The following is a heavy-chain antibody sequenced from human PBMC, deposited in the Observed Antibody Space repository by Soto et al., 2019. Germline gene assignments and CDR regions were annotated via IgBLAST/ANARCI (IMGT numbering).Heavy chain of an antibody. CDR1: GFTFSSYW. J-gene: IGHJ5*02. CDR2: IKQYGSEK. CDR3: AREVESYWFDP. Sequence: GGSLRLSCAASGFTFSSYWMSWVRQAPGKGLEWVANIKQYGSEKYYGDSVKGRFTISRDNAKNSLYLQMNSLRAEDTAVYYCAREVESYWFDPWGQGTLVTVSS. D-gene: IGHD1-26*01. V-gene: IGHV3-7*01.